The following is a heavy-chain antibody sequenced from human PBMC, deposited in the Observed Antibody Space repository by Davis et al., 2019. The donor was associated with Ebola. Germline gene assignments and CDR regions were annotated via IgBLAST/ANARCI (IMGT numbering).Heavy chain of an antibody. CDR2: INHSGST. Sequence: SETLSLTCTVSGGSISGYYWSWIRQPPGKGLEWIGEINHSGSTNYNPSLKSRVTISVDTSKNQFSLKLSSVTAADTAVYYCARTRYTYGMDVWGQGTTVTVSS. D-gene: IGHD3-16*02. CDR3: ARTRYTYGMDV. J-gene: IGHJ6*02. CDR1: GGSISGYY. V-gene: IGHV4-34*01.